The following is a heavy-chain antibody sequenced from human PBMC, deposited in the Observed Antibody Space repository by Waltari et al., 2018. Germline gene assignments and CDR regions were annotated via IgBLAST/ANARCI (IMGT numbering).Heavy chain of an antibody. CDR3: ARDDPLTSGGGFDV. D-gene: IGHD2-15*01. CDR2: IYIAGGA. J-gene: IGHJ3*01. V-gene: IGHV3-53*02. Sequence: EVQLVETGGGLVQPGGSLTLSCAASGFTVSSIYMSWFRQAPGKGLGWVSVIYIAGGAYYADSVKGRFTISRDHSKNTLYLQMNSLRAEDTAIYYCARDDPLTSGGGFDVWGQGTMVTVSS. CDR1: GFTVSSIY.